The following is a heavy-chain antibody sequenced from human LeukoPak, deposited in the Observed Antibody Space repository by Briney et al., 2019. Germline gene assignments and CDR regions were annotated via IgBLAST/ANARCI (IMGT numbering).Heavy chain of an antibody. V-gene: IGHV1-18*01. CDR3: ARDRPSVAGSFYYYYYYMDV. Sequence: GASVKVSCKASGYTFTSYGISWVRQAPGQGLEWMGWISAYNGNTNYAQKLQGRVTMTTDTSTSTAYMELRSLRSDDTAVYYCARDRPSVAGSFYYYYYYMDVWGKGTTVTVSS. J-gene: IGHJ6*03. D-gene: IGHD6-19*01. CDR2: ISAYNGNT. CDR1: GYTFTSYG.